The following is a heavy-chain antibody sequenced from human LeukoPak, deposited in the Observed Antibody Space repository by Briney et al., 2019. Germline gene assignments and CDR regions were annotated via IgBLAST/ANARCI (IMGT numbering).Heavy chain of an antibody. V-gene: IGHV3-48*01. D-gene: IGHD3-10*01. CDR1: GFTFSSYS. Sequence: GGSLRLSCAASGFTFSSYSMNWVRQAPGEGLEWVSYISSSSSTIYYADSVKGRFTISRDNAKNSLYLQMNSLRAEDTAVYYCARDGRKITMVRGVIEYGMDVWGQGTTVAVSS. J-gene: IGHJ6*02. CDR2: ISSSSSTI. CDR3: ARDGRKITMVRGVIEYGMDV.